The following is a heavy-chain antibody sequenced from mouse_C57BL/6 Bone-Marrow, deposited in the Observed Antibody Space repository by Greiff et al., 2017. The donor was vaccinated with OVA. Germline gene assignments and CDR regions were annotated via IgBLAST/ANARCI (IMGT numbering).Heavy chain of an antibody. CDR1: GFTFSSYA. V-gene: IGHV5-4*01. J-gene: IGHJ1*03. Sequence: EVMLVESGGGLVKPGGSLKLSCAASGFTFSSYAMSWVRQTPEQRLEWVATISDGGSYTYYPDNVKGRFTISRDNANNNLYLQMSHLKSEDTDMYYCARDGVTTVGAGNFDVWGTGTTVTVSS. CDR2: ISDGGSYT. D-gene: IGHD1-1*01. CDR3: ARDGVTTVGAGNFDV.